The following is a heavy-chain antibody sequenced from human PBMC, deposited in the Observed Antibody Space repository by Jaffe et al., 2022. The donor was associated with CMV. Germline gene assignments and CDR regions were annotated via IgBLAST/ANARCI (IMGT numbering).Heavy chain of an antibody. CDR3: AKGGQWESITMVRGVTNPTAFYFDY. CDR2: ISGSGGST. D-gene: IGHD3-10*01. J-gene: IGHJ4*02. Sequence: EVQLLESGGGLVQPGGSLRLSCAASGFTFSSYAMSWVRQAPGKGLEWVSAISGSGGSTYYADSVKGRFTISRDNSKNTLYLQMNSLRAEDTAVYYCAKGGQWESITMVRGVTNPTAFYFDYWGQGTLVTVSS. CDR1: GFTFSSYA. V-gene: IGHV3-23*01.